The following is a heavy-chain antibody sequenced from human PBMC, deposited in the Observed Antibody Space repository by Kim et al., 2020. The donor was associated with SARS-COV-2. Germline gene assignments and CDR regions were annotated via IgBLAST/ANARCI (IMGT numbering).Heavy chain of an antibody. CDR3: AKGGYCSGGSCYGVCDY. J-gene: IGHJ4*02. V-gene: IGHV3-23*01. D-gene: IGHD2-15*01. Sequence: KGPFTISRDNSKNTLYLQMNSPRAEETAVYYCAKGGYCSGGSCYGVCDYWGQGTLVTVSS.